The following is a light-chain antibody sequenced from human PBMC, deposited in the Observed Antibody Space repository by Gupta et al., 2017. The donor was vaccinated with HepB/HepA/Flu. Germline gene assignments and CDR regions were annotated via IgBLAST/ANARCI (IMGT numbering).Light chain of an antibody. J-gene: IGLJ3*02. CDR3: QSLDASGRV. CDR2: QDK. CDR1: TLSRQY. V-gene: IGLV3-25*03. Sequence: SDDLTQPPSVSVSPGQTARITCSGDTLSRQYTYWYQQRPGQAPILIIFQDKERPPGIPERFSASSSGTTASLTISDVQSEDAADYFCQSLDASGRVFGGGTKLTVL.